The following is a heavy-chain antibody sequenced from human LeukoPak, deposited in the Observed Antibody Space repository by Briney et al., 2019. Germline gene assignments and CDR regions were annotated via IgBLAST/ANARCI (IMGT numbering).Heavy chain of an antibody. CDR3: ARHFSTTVTEWDY. CDR1: GGSISSYY. CDR2: IYDSGST. J-gene: IGHJ4*02. Sequence: PSETLSLTCTVSGGSISSYYWSWIRQPPGKGLEWIGYIYDSGSTNYNPSLKSRVTISVDTSKNQFSLKLSSVTAADTAVYYCARHFSTTVTEWDYWGQGTLVTVSS. D-gene: IGHD2/OR15-2a*01. V-gene: IGHV4-59*08.